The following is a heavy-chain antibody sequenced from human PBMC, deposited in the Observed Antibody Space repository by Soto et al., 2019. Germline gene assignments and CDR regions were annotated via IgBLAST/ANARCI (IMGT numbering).Heavy chain of an antibody. CDR3: ASQGLPYFDWSPTPLYYMDV. V-gene: IGHV4-34*01. J-gene: IGHJ6*03. CDR2: INHSGNT. Sequence: PSETLSLTCAVYGLSFSGYYWIWIRQPPGKGLEWIGEINHSGNTNYNPSLKSRVTISIDKSKNQFSLKLSSVTAADTAVYYCASQGLPYFDWSPTPLYYMDVWGKGTTVTVSS. CDR1: GLSFSGYY. D-gene: IGHD3-9*01.